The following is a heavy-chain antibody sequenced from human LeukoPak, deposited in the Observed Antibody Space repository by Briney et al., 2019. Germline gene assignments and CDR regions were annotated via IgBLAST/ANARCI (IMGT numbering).Heavy chain of an antibody. CDR1: GGSISSSSDY. D-gene: IGHD6-19*01. V-gene: IGHV4-39*01. J-gene: IGHJ4*02. CDR3: ARRTYSSGFDYIDY. Sequence: PSETLSLTCTVSGGSISSSSDYWGWIRQPPGKGLEWIGSIYYSGSTYYNPSLKSRVTISVDTSKNQFSLKLSSVIAADTAVYYCARRTYSSGFDYIDYWGQGTLVTVSS. CDR2: IYYSGST.